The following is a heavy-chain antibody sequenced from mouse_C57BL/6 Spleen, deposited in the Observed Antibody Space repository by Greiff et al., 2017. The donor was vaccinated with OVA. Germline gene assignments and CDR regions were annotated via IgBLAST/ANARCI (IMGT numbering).Heavy chain of an antibody. J-gene: IGHJ2*01. CDR2: ISYDGSN. CDR1: GYSITSGYY. D-gene: IGHD2-3*01. V-gene: IGHV3-6*01. CDR3: ERDTAHYDDYYNFDY. Sequence: EVKLMESGPGLVKPSQSLSLTCSVTGYSITSGYYWNWIRQFPGNKLEWMGYISYDGSNNYNPSLKNRISITRDTSKNQFFLKLNSVTTEDTATYYCERDTAHYDDYYNFDYWGQGTTLTVSS.